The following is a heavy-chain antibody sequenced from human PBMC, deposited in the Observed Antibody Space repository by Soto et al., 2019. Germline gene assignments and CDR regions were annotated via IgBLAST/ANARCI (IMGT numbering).Heavy chain of an antibody. V-gene: IGHV4-59*01. D-gene: IGHD3-16*02. Sequence: VHLQESGPGLVKPSETLSLTCTVSGGSIGPYYWSWIRQTPGKRLEWIGHIYYTGRTTYNPSLKSRVTISVDTSKTQFSLKLTSMTAADTAVYFCAKGYPTTIIAMFDPWGQGTLVTVSS. J-gene: IGHJ5*02. CDR2: IYYTGRT. CDR1: GGSIGPYY. CDR3: AKGYPTTIIAMFDP.